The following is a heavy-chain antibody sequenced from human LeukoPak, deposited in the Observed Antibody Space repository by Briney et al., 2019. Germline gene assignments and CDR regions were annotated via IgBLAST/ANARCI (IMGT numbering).Heavy chain of an antibody. V-gene: IGHV4-59*11. CDR1: GASISSHY. CDR2: IYYSGST. D-gene: IGHD3-10*01. CDR3: ARARPGSYYMFYFDY. Sequence: SETLSLTCTVSGASISSHYWSWIRQPPGKGLEWIGYIYYSGSTDYNPSLKSRVTISVDTSKNQFSLKLSSVTAADTAVYYCARARPGSYYMFYFDYWGQGTLVTVSS. J-gene: IGHJ4*02.